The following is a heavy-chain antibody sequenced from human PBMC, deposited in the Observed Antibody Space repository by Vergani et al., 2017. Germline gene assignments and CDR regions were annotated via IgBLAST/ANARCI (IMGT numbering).Heavy chain of an antibody. Sequence: QVQLQESGPGLVKPSETLSLTCTVSGGSISSYYWSWIRQPPGKGLEWIGYIYYSGSTNYNPSLKSRVTISVDTSKNQFSLKRSSVTAADTAVYYCARXYPNCSGGSCYSNWFDPWGQGTLVTVSS. CDR3: ARXYPNCSGGSCYSNWFDP. D-gene: IGHD2-15*01. V-gene: IGHV4-59*01. CDR2: IYYSGST. CDR1: GGSISSYY. J-gene: IGHJ5*02.